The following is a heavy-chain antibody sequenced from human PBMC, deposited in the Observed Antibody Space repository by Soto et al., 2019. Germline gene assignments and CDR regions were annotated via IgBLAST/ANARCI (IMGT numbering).Heavy chain of an antibody. CDR1: GGSISIYY. CDR3: ARRQNSYDSSGYDSHFDF. V-gene: IGHV4-59*01. D-gene: IGHD3-22*01. CDR2: IYYSGST. Sequence: SETLSLTCTVSGGSISIYYWSLIRQPPGKGLEWIGYIYYSGSTNYNPSLKSRVTISVDTSKNQFSLKLSSVTAADTAVYYCARRQNSYDSSGYDSHFDFWGQGIXVTVSS. J-gene: IGHJ4*02.